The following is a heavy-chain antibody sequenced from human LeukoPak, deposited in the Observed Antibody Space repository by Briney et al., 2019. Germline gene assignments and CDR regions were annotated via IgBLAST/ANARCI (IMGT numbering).Heavy chain of an antibody. J-gene: IGHJ4*02. D-gene: IGHD3-3*01. CDR1: GGTFSSYA. CDR2: INPSGGST. CDR3: ARDRGTTYYDFWSGYYPPYYFDY. V-gene: IGHV1-46*01. Sequence: ASVKVSCKASGGTFSSYAISWVRQAPGQGLEWMGIINPSGGSTSYAQKFQGRVTMTRDTSTSTVYMELSSLRSEDTAVYYCARDRGTTYYDFWSGYYPPYYFDYWGQGTLVTVSS.